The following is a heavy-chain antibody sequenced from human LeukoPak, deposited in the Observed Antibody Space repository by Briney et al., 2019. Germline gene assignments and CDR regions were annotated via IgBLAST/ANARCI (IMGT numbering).Heavy chain of an antibody. V-gene: IGHV1-18*01. CDR1: GYTFTSYG. Sequence: ASVKVSCKASGYTFTSYGISWVRQAPGQGLEWMGWISAYNGNTNYAQKLQGRVTMTTDTSTSTAYMELRSVRSDDTAVYYCARDQVYVDIVATIKVDWFDPWGQGTLVTVSS. D-gene: IGHD5-12*01. CDR3: ARDQVYVDIVATIKVDWFDP. CDR2: ISAYNGNT. J-gene: IGHJ5*02.